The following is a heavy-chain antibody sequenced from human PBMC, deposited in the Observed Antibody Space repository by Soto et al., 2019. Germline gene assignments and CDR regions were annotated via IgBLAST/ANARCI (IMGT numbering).Heavy chain of an antibody. D-gene: IGHD1-7*01. J-gene: IGHJ5*02. V-gene: IGHV4-30-2*01. CDR2: IYHSGYT. CDR1: GGSISSGGYA. CDR3: ARDSLTGNYFDP. Sequence: QMRLQESGSGLVKPSQTLSLTCAVSGGSISSGGYAWNWIRQPPGKGLEWIGYIYHSGYTSYNPSLKNRVTRSVDKSKNQFSLTLSFVTAADMAVYYCARDSLTGNYFDPWGQGTLVTVSS.